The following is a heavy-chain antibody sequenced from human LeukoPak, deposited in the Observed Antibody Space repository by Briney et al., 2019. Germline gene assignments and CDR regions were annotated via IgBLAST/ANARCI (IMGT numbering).Heavy chain of an antibody. J-gene: IGHJ4*02. Sequence: SQTLSLTCTVSGGSISSGGYYWSWIRQHPGKGLEWIGYIYYSGSTYYNPSLKSRVTISVDTSKNQFSLKLSSVTAADTAVYYCASGEGRTYYYDSSGYYYFDYWGQGTLVTVSS. CDR1: GGSISSGGYY. CDR2: IYYSGST. V-gene: IGHV4-31*03. D-gene: IGHD3-22*01. CDR3: ASGEGRTYYYDSSGYYYFDY.